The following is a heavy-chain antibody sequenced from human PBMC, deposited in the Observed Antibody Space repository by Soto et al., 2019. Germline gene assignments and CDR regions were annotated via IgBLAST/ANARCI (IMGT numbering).Heavy chain of an antibody. D-gene: IGHD3-10*01. V-gene: IGHV3-15*07. Sequence: GGSLRLSCAASGFTFSNAWMNWVRQAPGKGLEWVGRIKSKTDGGTTDYAAPVKGRFTISRDDSKNTLYLQMNSLKTEDTAVYYCTTDRPSSPLWFGELFPSWYYYYGMDVWGQGTTVTVSS. CDR2: IKSKTDGGTT. CDR1: GFTFSNAW. CDR3: TTDRPSSPLWFGELFPSWYYYYGMDV. J-gene: IGHJ6*02.